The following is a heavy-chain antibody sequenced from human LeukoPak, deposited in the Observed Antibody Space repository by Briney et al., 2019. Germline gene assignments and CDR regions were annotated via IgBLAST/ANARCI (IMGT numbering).Heavy chain of an antibody. CDR3: AKGPQPGIAVAGTFG. V-gene: IGHV3-30-3*01. CDR2: ISYDGSNK. CDR1: GFTFSSYA. D-gene: IGHD6-19*01. Sequence: GGSLRLSCAASGFTFSSYAMHWVRQAPGKGLEWVAVISYDGSNKYYADSVKGRFTISRDNSKNTLYLQMNSLRAEDTAVYYCAKGPQPGIAVAGTFGWGQGTLVTVSS. J-gene: IGHJ4*02.